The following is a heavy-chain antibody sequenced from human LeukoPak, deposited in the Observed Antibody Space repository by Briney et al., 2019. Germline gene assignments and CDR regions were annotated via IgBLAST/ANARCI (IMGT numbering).Heavy chain of an antibody. CDR1: GFTFDNYA. D-gene: IGHD5-24*01. V-gene: IGHV3-9*01. CDR2: ISWNSDSM. J-gene: IGHJ4*02. CDR3: ARPRGNVEMAAIPFDY. Sequence: PGGSLRLSCAASGFTFDNYAMHWVRQAPGKGLEWVSDISWNSDSMGYADSVKGRFTISRDNAKNSLYLQMNSLRAEDTAVYYCARPRGNVEMAAIPFDYWGQGTLVTVSS.